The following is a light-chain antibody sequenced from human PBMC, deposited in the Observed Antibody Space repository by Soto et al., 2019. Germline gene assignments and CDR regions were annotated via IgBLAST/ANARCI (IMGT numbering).Light chain of an antibody. J-gene: IGKJ5*01. CDR2: DAS. V-gene: IGKV1-17*03. Sequence: IHMTPVSTAMSESVGDRGTLTCRASQGISKHLVWCQQRPGKVPKRLIYDASSLQTGVPSRFSGSGSGTDFTLTISSLQPEDFATYYCLQHSDSPLTFGQGTRLEIK. CDR3: LQHSDSPLT. CDR1: QGISKH.